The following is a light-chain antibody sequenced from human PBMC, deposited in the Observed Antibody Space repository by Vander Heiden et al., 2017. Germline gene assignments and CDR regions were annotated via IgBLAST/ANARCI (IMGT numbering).Light chain of an antibody. Sequence: DIVMTQSPDSLTVSLGERATINCKSSQSVFYSSKNKNYLAWYQQKPGQPPKLLIYWASTRESGVPDRFSRRGSGTDFTLTMSSLQAEDVAIYYCQLDENTPQRTFGQGTNLEIK. CDR3: QLDENTPQRT. V-gene: IGKV4-1*01. J-gene: IGKJ2*02. CDR1: QSVFYSSKNKNY. CDR2: WAS.